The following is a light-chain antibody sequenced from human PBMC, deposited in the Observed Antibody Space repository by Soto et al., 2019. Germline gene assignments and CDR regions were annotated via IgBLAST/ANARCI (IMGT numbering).Light chain of an antibody. J-gene: IGKJ1*01. CDR2: GAS. CDR1: QSVSNNY. CDR3: QQYVSSPRT. Sequence: EIVLTQSPATLSVSPGERATLSCRASQSVSNNYLAWYQQKPGQAPRLLIYGASNRATGVPDRFSGSGSGTDFTLTIRRLEPEDFAVYYCQQYVSSPRTFGQGTKVDIK. V-gene: IGKV3-20*01.